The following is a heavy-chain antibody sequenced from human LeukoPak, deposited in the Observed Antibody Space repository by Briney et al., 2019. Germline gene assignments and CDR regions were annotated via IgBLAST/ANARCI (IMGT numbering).Heavy chain of an antibody. CDR3: AKSCGGSCYSDFDY. Sequence: GGSLRLSCAASGFTFSGYAMTWVRQAPGKGLEGVSAIRGSGGSTYYVDSVKGRFTISRDNSSNTLYLQMTSLSAEDKDVSYCAKSCGGSCYSDFDYWGQGTLVTVSS. J-gene: IGHJ4*02. CDR2: IRGSGGST. CDR1: GFTFSGYA. D-gene: IGHD2-15*01. V-gene: IGHV3-23*01.